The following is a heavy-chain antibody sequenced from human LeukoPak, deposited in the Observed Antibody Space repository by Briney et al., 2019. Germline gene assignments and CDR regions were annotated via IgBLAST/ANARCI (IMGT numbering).Heavy chain of an antibody. D-gene: IGHD4-23*01. V-gene: IGHV3-23*01. CDR1: GFTFGTYA. J-gene: IGHJ4*02. CDR2: ISGRDSNT. Sequence: GGSLRLSCAASGFTFGTYAMSWVRQAPGKGLEWVSAISGRDSNTYYADSVEGRFTISRDNSKDTLYLQMNSLSAEDTAVYYCAKRSDYGDNGNYFDYWGQGTPVTVSS. CDR3: AKRSDYGDNGNYFDY.